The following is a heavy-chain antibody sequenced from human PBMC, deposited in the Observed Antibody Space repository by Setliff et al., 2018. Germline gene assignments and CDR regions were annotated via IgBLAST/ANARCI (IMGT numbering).Heavy chain of an antibody. Sequence: TLSLTCTVSGGSISSYYWSWIRQPPGKELEWMAYVYYTGDTYYNPSLKSRISISIGTSKNQFSLNLISVTAADTAVYYCAGSQGSGGYYSNSPYYFHYWGQGTLVTVSS. J-gene: IGHJ4*02. CDR2: VYYTGDT. CDR1: GGSISSYY. V-gene: IGHV4-59*03. D-gene: IGHD3-10*01. CDR3: AGSQGSGGYYSNSPYYFHY.